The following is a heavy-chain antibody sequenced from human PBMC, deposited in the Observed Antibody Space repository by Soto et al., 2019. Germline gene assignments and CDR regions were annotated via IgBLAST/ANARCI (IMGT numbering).Heavy chain of an antibody. V-gene: IGHV3-7*03. J-gene: IGHJ4*02. CDR2: IKQDGSEK. Sequence: GSLRLSCAASGFTFSSYWMSWVRQAPGKGLEWVANIKQDGSEKYYVDSVKGRFTISRDNAKNSLYLQMNSLRAEDTAVYYCARDPGEQQLVWGDYWGQGTLVTVS. CDR1: GFTFSSYW. CDR3: ARDPGEQQLVWGDY. D-gene: IGHD6-13*01.